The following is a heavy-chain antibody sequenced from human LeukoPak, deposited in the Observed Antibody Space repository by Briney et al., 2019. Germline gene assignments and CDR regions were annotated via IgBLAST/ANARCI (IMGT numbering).Heavy chain of an antibody. CDR3: ARDPHIDSSGYYFQH. Sequence: GGSLRLSCAASGFTFSDYYMSWIRQAPGKGLEWVSYISSSGSTIYYADSVKGRFTISRDNSKNTLYLQMNSLRAEDTAVYYCARDPHIDSSGYYFQHWGQGTLVTVSS. D-gene: IGHD3-22*01. CDR2: ISSSGSTI. V-gene: IGHV3-11*04. CDR1: GFTFSDYY. J-gene: IGHJ1*01.